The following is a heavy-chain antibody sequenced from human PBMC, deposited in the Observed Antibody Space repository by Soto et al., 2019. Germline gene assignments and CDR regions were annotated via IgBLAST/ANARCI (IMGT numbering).Heavy chain of an antibody. D-gene: IGHD2-2*01. CDR2: VTSNGGST. V-gene: IGHV3-64*05. J-gene: IGHJ6*01. Sequence: QRGGSLWLSCSTSGFTFGNYDMYWVRPAPGKGLEFVSGVTSNGGSTYYADSVKGRFTISRDNSKNTRFVQMSSLRAEDTAVYYCAKGYCSSITCPRGMDVWGQGTTVTVS. CDR3: AKGYCSSITCPRGMDV. CDR1: GFTFGNYD.